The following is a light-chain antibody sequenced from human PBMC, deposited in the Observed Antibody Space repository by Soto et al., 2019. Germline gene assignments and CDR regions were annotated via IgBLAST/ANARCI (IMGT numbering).Light chain of an antibody. V-gene: IGKV1-5*01. CDR2: DAS. CDR1: QTISTW. CDR3: QQYDSLWT. J-gene: IGKJ1*01. Sequence: EIQMTQSPSTLAASVGDRVTITCRASQTISTWLAWYQQKPGKAPKVLIYDASTLESGVPSRFSGSGSGTEFTLTISGLQPDDFATYYCQQYDSLWTFGQGTKVEIK.